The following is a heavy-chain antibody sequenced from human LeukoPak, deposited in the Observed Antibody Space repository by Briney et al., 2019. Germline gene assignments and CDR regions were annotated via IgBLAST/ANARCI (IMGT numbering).Heavy chain of an antibody. J-gene: IGHJ4*02. D-gene: IGHD2-2*02. CDR2: ISGSGGST. CDR3: AKDALDIVVVPAAILGGYFDY. CDR1: GFTFSSYA. V-gene: IGHV3-23*01. Sequence: GGSLRFSCAASGFTFSSYAMSWVRQAPGKGLEWVSAISGSGGSTYYADSVKGRFTISRDNSKNTLYLQMNSLRAEDTAVYYCAKDALDIVVVPAAILGGYFDYWGQGTLVTVSS.